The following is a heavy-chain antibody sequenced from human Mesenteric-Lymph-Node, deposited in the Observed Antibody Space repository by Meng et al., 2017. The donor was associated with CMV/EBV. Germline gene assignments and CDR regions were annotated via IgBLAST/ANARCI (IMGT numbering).Heavy chain of an antibody. CDR1: GDAISNSTYY. J-gene: IGHJ4*02. Sequence: QLQQLGPVLVKPSVTLSLPCIVSGDAISNSTYYWTWIRQSPGKGLEWIGSVHHSGTTYYNPSLKGRLTISVDTSANLFSLRLTTVTAADTATYYCARRGNYDSDYSEYWGQGTLVTVSS. V-gene: IGHV4-39*01. CDR3: ARRGNYDSDYSEY. CDR2: VHHSGTT. D-gene: IGHD3-22*01.